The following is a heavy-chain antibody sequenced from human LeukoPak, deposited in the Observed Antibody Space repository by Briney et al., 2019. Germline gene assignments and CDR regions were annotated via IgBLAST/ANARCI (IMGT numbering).Heavy chain of an antibody. CDR1: GFTFSSYA. J-gene: IGHJ6*03. V-gene: IGHV3-23*01. CDR3: ARGPGVVVPASRAGRGYYMDV. D-gene: IGHD2-2*01. Sequence: GGSLRLSCAASGFTFSSYAMSWVRQAPGKGLEWVSAISGSGGNTYYADSVKGRFTISRDNSKNTLFLQMNSLRAEDTAVYYCARGPGVVVPASRAGRGYYMDVWGKGTTVTVSS. CDR2: ISGSGGNT.